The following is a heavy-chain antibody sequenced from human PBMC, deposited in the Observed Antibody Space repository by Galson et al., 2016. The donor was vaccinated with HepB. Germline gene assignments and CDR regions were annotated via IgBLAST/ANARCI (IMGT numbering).Heavy chain of an antibody. CDR1: GFIFSGSV. D-gene: IGHD3-16*01. V-gene: IGHV3-73*01. J-gene: IGHJ4*02. CDR2: IRSKTHSSAT. Sequence: SLRLSCAGSGFIFSGSVMHWVRQASGKGLEWVGRIRSKTHSSATAYATSGEGRFTISRDDSKNTTYLLMNSLKTEDTAVYYCSSRDFTHYGVDCWSLGTLVFVSS. CDR3: SSRDFTHYGVDC.